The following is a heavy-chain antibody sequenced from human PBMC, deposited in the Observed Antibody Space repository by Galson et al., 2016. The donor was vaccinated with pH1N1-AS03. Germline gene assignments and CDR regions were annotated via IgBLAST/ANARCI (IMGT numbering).Heavy chain of an antibody. CDR2: ISGNGFST. D-gene: IGHD4/OR15-4a*01. CDR1: GFTFSSYA. J-gene: IGHJ4*02. V-gene: IGHV3-64*01. CDR3: ARGPVSYANYWFPPPDY. Sequence: SLRLSCAVGGFTFSSYAMFWLRQAPGKGLEYVSAISGNGFSTYYANSVKDRFTVSRDNSKNTLYLQMGSLRVEDMAVYYRARGPVSYANYWFPPPDYWGQGTLVTVSS.